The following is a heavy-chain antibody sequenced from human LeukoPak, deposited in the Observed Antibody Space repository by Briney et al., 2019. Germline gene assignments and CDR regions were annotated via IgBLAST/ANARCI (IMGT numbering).Heavy chain of an antibody. CDR3: ARVAVAGRRGYYMDV. CDR1: GGTFSSYA. CDR2: IIPILGTA. D-gene: IGHD6-19*01. J-gene: IGHJ6*03. V-gene: IGHV1-69*05. Sequence: SVKVSCKASGGTFSSYAISWVRQAPGQGLEWMGGIIPILGTANYAQKFQGRVTITTDESTSTAYMELSSLRSEDTAVYYCARVAVAGRRGYYMDVWGKGTTVTVSS.